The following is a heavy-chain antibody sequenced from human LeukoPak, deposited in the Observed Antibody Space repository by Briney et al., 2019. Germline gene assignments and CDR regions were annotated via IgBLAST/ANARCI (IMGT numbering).Heavy chain of an antibody. V-gene: IGHV1-18*01. Sequence: ASVKVSCKASGYTFTSYGISWVRQAPGQGLEWMGWISAYNGNTNYAQKLQGRVTMTTDTSTSTAYMELRSLRSDDTAVYYCAREGGYCSGGSCSAYFDYWGQGTLVTLSS. J-gene: IGHJ4*02. CDR2: ISAYNGNT. CDR3: AREGGYCSGGSCSAYFDY. CDR1: GYTFTSYG. D-gene: IGHD2-15*01.